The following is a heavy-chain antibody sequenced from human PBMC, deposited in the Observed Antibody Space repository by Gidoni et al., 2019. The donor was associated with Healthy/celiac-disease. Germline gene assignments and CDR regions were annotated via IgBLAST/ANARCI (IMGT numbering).Heavy chain of an antibody. CDR1: GGSFSGYY. D-gene: IGHD3-3*01. Sequence: QAQLQQWGAGLLKPSETLSLTCAVYGGSFSGYYWSWIRQPPGKGLEWIGGINHSGSTNYNPSLKSRVTISVDTSKNQFSLKLSSVTAADTAVYYCAREYYDFWSGGYYFDYWGQGTLVTVSS. V-gene: IGHV4-34*01. CDR2: INHSGST. CDR3: AREYYDFWSGGYYFDY. J-gene: IGHJ4*02.